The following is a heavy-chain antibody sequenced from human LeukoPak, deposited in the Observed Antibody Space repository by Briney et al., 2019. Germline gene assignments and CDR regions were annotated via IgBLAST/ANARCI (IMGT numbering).Heavy chain of an antibody. V-gene: IGHV4-34*01. CDR2: INHSGST. CDR3: ARAPLYYYDSSVPFDP. J-gene: IGHJ5*02. D-gene: IGHD3-22*01. CDR1: GGSFSGYY. Sequence: SETLSLTCAVYGGSFSGYYWSWIRQPPGKGLEWIGEINHSGSTNYNPSLKSRVTISVDTSKNQFSLKLTSVTAADTAVYYCARAPLYYYDSSVPFDPWGQGTLVTVSS.